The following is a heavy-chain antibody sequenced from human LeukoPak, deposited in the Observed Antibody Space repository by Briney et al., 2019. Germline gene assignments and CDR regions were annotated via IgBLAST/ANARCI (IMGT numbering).Heavy chain of an antibody. V-gene: IGHV4-4*08. CDR2: IYTSGST. J-gene: IGHJ4*02. Sequence: SETLSLTCTVSGGSISSYYWSWIRQPPGKGLEWIGRIYTSGSTNYNPSLKSRVTISVDTSKNQFSLKLSSVTAADTAVYYCARLRGPLDWNEDDYWGQGALVTVSS. CDR3: ARLRGPLDWNEDDY. D-gene: IGHD1-1*01. CDR1: GGSISSYY.